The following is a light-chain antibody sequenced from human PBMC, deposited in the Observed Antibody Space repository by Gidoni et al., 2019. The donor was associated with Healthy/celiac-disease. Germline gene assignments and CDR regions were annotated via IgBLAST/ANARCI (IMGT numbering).Light chain of an antibody. V-gene: IGKV1-33*01. Sequence: DIQMTKSLSSLSASVGDRVTITCQASQDISNYLNWYQQKPGKAPKLLIYDASNLETGVPSRCSGSGSGTDFTFTISSLQPEDIATYYCQQYDNLPLTFGGGTKVEIK. J-gene: IGKJ4*01. CDR1: QDISNY. CDR2: DAS. CDR3: QQYDNLPLT.